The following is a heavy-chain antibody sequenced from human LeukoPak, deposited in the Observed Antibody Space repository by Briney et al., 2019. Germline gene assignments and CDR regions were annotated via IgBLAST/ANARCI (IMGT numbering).Heavy chain of an antibody. CDR1: GFTFSSYC. CDR3: ARVAWVDSTMVADY. D-gene: IGHD5-18*01. J-gene: IGHJ4*02. V-gene: IGHV3-21*01. CDR2: ITSSRGNI. Sequence: GGSLRLSCAASGFTFSSYCLNWVRQAPGKGLEWVSSITSSRGNIYYGDSVMGRFTISRDNAKNSLYLQMNRLRAEDTAVYYCARVAWVDSTMVADYWGQGTLVTVSS.